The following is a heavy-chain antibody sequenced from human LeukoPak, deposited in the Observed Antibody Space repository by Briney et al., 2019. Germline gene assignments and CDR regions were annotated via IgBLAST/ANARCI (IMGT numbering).Heavy chain of an antibody. J-gene: IGHJ6*03. CDR1: GFTFSTYT. Sequence: GGSLRLSCAASGFTFSTYTMNWVRQAPGKGLEWVSSISSSSYFIYYADSVRGRFTISRDNAKNSLYLQMNSLRAEDTALYFCARDATTEPGTVYMDVWGKGTTVTISS. CDR2: ISSSSYFI. V-gene: IGHV3-21*01. CDR3: ARDATTEPGTVYMDV. D-gene: IGHD6-13*01.